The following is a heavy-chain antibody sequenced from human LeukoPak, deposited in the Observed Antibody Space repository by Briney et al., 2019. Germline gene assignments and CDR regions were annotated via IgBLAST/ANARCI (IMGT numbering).Heavy chain of an antibody. D-gene: IGHD2-15*01. Sequence: ASVKVSCKASGGTFSSYAISWVRQAPGQGLEWMGGIIPIFGTANYAQKFQGRVTITADESTSTAYMELSSLRSEDTAVYYCARETSATHYYHYGMDVWGQGTTVTVSS. V-gene: IGHV1-69*13. J-gene: IGHJ6*02. CDR3: ARETSATHYYHYGMDV. CDR1: GGTFSSYA. CDR2: IIPIFGTA.